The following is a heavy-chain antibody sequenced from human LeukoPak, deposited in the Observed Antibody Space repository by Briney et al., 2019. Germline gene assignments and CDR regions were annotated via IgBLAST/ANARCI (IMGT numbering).Heavy chain of an antibody. CDR2: INHSGST. Sequence: PSETLSLTRAVYGGSFSGYYWSWIRQPPGKGLEWIGEINHSGSTNYNPSLKSRVTISVDTSKNQFSLKLSSVTAADTAVYYCARGGVFDYWGQGTLVTVSS. D-gene: IGHD3-16*01. J-gene: IGHJ4*02. CDR3: ARGGVFDY. CDR1: GGSFSGYY. V-gene: IGHV4-34*01.